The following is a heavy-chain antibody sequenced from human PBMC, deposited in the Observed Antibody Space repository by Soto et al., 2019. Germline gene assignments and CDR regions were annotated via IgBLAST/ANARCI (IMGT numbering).Heavy chain of an antibody. D-gene: IGHD3-10*01. V-gene: IGHV4-34*01. J-gene: IGHJ6*02. CDR2: INHSGST. CDR3: ARVSGIYYYGMDV. CDR1: GGSFSGYY. Sequence: QVQLQQWGAGLLKPSETLSLTCAVYGGSFSGYYWSWIGHPPGKGLEWIGEINHSGSTNYNPSLKSRVTXSXDXXTNQFSLKLSSVTAADTAVYYCARVSGIYYYGMDVWGQGTTVTVSS.